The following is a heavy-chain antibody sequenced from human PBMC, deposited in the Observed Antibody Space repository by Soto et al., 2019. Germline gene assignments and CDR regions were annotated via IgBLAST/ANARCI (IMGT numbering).Heavy chain of an antibody. Sequence: GGSLRLSCAASGFTFRNYGMNWVRQATGKGLEWVSYIGIGSSTTYYADSVKGRFTISRDNAKNSLYLQMNSLRAEDTAVYYCARDQLYYNDISGRPLNAFDVWGQGTMVTVSS. CDR2: IGIGSSTT. J-gene: IGHJ3*01. CDR3: ARDQLYYNDISGRPLNAFDV. D-gene: IGHD3-22*01. CDR1: GFTFRNYG. V-gene: IGHV3-48*01.